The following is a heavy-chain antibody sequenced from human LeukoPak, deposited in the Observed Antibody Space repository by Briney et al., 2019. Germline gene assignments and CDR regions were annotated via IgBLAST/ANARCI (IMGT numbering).Heavy chain of an antibody. CDR3: AREDWDYYDSSGPSDY. Sequence: GGSLRLSCAASGFTFSSYWMHWVGQAPGKGLVGVSRINSDGSSTSYADSVKGRFTISRDNAKNTLYLQMNSLRAEDTAVYYCAREDWDYYDSSGPSDYWGQGTLVTVSS. V-gene: IGHV3-74*01. J-gene: IGHJ4*02. D-gene: IGHD3-22*01. CDR1: GFTFSSYW. CDR2: INSDGSST.